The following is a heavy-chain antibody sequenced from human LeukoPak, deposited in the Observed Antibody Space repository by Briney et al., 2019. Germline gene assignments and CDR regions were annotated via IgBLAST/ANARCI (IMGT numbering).Heavy chain of an antibody. D-gene: IGHD3-16*01. CDR3: ARGGARGWFDP. V-gene: IGHV4-59*01. CDR2: IYYSGST. J-gene: IGHJ5*02. CDR1: GGSINSYY. Sequence: KPSETLSLTCTVSGGSINSYYWSWIRQLPGKGLEWIGYIYYSGSTNYNPSLKSRVTISVDTSKNQFSLKLSSVTAADTAVYYCARGGARGWFDPWGQGTLVTVSS.